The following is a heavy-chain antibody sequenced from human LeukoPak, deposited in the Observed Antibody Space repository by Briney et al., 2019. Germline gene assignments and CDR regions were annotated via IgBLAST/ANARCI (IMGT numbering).Heavy chain of an antibody. D-gene: IGHD3-22*01. J-gene: IGHJ4*02. Sequence: ASVKVSCKASGYTFTSYYIHWVRQAPGQGLEWMGMFNPSGGGTTYAQKFQGRVTMTRDTSTSTVYMELSSLRSEDTAVYYCARGRFVLDYYRFDYWGQGTLVTVSS. V-gene: IGHV1-46*01. CDR3: ARGRFVLDYYRFDY. CDR2: FNPSGGGT. CDR1: GYTFTSYY.